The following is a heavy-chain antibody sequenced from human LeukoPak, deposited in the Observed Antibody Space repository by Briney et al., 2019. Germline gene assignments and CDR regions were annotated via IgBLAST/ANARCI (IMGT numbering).Heavy chain of an antibody. Sequence: PGGSLRLSCAASGFTFDDHAMHWVWQAPGKGLEWVSGISWNSGYIGYADSVKGRFTISRDNAKNSLYLQMNSLRGEDTAFYYCAKVESYSYGYFDSWGQGTLVTVSS. CDR1: GFTFDDHA. J-gene: IGHJ4*02. CDR2: ISWNSGYI. D-gene: IGHD5-18*01. CDR3: AKVESYSYGYFDS. V-gene: IGHV3-9*01.